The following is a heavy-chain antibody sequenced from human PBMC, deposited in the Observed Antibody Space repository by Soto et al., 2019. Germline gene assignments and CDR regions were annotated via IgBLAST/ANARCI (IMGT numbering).Heavy chain of an antibody. V-gene: IGHV4-59*01. CDR2: INYSGST. J-gene: IGHJ5*02. D-gene: IGHD3-10*01. Sequence: PSETLSLTCTGSGGSINSYYWSWIRQPPGKGLEWIGYINYSGSTNHNPSLKSRVTISVDTSKKQFSLKLTSVTAADTAVYYCARDSGDSRSDWFDPWGQGTLVTVSS. CDR1: GGSINSYY. CDR3: ARDSGDSRSDWFDP.